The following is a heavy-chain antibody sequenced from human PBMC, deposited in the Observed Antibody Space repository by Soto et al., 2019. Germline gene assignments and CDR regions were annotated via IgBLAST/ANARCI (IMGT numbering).Heavy chain of an antibody. D-gene: IGHD5-18*01. CDR1: VGTFSSDA. Sequence: QVQLVHSGAEVKKPGSSVNVSCKSSVGTFSSDAISGVRQAPGQGLEWMGGIIPILGTANYAHKFQGRVTITADEATSTAYMELSSLRSEDTAVYYCARATIQRWLQNYYYDGMDVWGQGTTVTVSS. J-gene: IGHJ6*02. CDR2: IIPILGTA. CDR3: ARATIQRWLQNYYYDGMDV. V-gene: IGHV1-69*01.